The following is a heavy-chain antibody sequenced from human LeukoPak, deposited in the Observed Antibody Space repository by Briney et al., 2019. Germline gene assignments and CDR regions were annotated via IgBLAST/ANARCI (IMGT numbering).Heavy chain of an antibody. V-gene: IGHV3-30*18. J-gene: IGHJ4*02. D-gene: IGHD6-19*01. CDR1: GFSFNNYA. CDR2: ISYDGGDK. Sequence: GGSLRLSCAASGFSFNNYAMYWVRQAPGKGLEWVALISYDGGDKYYAESMKGRITISRDNAKNTLYLQMNSLRAEDTAVYSCAKDQWLVLDYWGQGTLVTVSS. CDR3: AKDQWLVLDY.